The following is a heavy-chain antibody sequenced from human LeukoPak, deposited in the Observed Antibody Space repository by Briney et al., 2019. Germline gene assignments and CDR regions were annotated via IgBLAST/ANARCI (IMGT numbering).Heavy chain of an antibody. CDR2: IIPIFGTA. J-gene: IGHJ4*02. D-gene: IGHD4-17*01. V-gene: IGHV1-69*13. Sequence: VKVSCKASGGTFXSYXISWVRQAPGQGLEWMGGIIPIFGTANYAQKFQGRVTITADESTSTAYMELSSLRSEDTAVYYCARSLTTVTTSLFDYWGQGTLVTVSS. CDR3: ARSLTTVTTSLFDY. CDR1: GGTFXSYX.